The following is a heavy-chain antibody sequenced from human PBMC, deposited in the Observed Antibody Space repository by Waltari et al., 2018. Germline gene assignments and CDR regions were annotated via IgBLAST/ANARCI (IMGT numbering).Heavy chain of an antibody. CDR1: GYTFTSSD. CDR2: MNPNSGNT. D-gene: IGHD6-13*01. CDR3: AREFAAAGSGFDY. V-gene: IGHV1-8*03. J-gene: IGHJ4*02. Sequence: QVQLVQYGAEVKKPGATVKVYGKASGYTFTSSDIHWVRQATGQGLEWMGWMNPNSGNTGYAQKFQGRVTITSNTSISTAYMELSSLRSEDTAVYYCAREFAAAGSGFDYWGQGTLVTVSS.